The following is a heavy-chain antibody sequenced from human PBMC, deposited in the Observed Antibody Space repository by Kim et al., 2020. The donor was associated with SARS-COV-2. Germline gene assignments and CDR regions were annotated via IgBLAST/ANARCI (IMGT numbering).Heavy chain of an antibody. CDR1: GGSISSGGYY. D-gene: IGHD3-3*01. V-gene: IGHV4-31*03. CDR2: IYYSGST. J-gene: IGHJ3*02. CDR3: ARAETRITIFGVVIMLAFDI. Sequence: SETLSLTCTVSGGSISSGGYYWSWIRQHPGKGLEWIGYIYYSGSTYYNPSLKSRVTISVDTSKNQFSLKLSSVTAADTAVYYCARAETRITIFGVVIMLAFDIWGQGTMVTVSS.